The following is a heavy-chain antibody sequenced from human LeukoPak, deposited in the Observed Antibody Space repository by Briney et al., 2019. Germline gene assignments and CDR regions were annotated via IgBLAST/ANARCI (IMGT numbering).Heavy chain of an antibody. D-gene: IGHD3-10*01. Sequence: GGSLRLSCAASGFTFSSYAMSWVRQAPGKGLEWVSAIRGSGDSTTTYYADSVKGRFTISRDNSKNTLYLQMNSLRAEDTAVYYCARSDPDGPITMVREFDYWGQGTLVTVSS. J-gene: IGHJ4*02. V-gene: IGHV3-23*01. CDR2: IRGSGDSTTT. CDR3: ARSDPDGPITMVREFDY. CDR1: GFTFSSYA.